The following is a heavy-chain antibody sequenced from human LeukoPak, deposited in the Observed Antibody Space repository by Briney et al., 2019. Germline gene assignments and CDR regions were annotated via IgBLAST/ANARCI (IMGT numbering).Heavy chain of an antibody. CDR1: GFSFSGYW. V-gene: IGHV3-7*01. CDR2: IKHDETEK. Sequence: GGSLILSCAASGFSFSGYWMTWVRQAPGKGLQWVGNIKHDETEKYYVDPLKGRFTISRDNAKNSLYLQMNTLRAEDTAVYYCARDLGTFPDYWGQGTLVTVSS. CDR3: ARDLGTFPDY. J-gene: IGHJ4*02.